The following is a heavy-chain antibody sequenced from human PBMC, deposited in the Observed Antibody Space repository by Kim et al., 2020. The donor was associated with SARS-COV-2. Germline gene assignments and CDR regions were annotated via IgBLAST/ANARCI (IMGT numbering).Heavy chain of an antibody. D-gene: IGHD6-13*01. CDR1: GFTFDDYT. CDR2: ISWDGGST. Sequence: GGSLRLSCAASGFTFDDYTMHWVRQAPGKGLEWVSLISWDGGSTYYADSVKGRFTISRDNSKNSLYLQMNSLRTEDTALYYCAKDIDRAAAGTFRGMDVWGQGTTVTVSS. V-gene: IGHV3-43*01. J-gene: IGHJ6*02. CDR3: AKDIDRAAAGTFRGMDV.